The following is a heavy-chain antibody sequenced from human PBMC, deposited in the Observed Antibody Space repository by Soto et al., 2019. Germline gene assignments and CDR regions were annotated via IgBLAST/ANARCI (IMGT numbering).Heavy chain of an antibody. CDR3: ASIYCSSTSCKDY. CDR1: GFTFSDYY. J-gene: IGHJ4*02. Sequence: PGGSLRLSCAASGFTFSDYYMSWIRQAPGKGLEWVSYISSSGSTIYYADSVKGRFTISRDNAKNSLYLQMNSLRAEDTAVYYCASIYCSSTSCKDYWGQGTLVTVSS. CDR2: ISSSGSTI. D-gene: IGHD2-2*01. V-gene: IGHV3-11*01.